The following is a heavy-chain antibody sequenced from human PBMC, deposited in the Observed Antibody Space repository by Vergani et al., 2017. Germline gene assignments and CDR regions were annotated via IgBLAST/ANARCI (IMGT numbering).Heavy chain of an antibody. CDR1: GGTFSSYA. Sequence: QVQLVQSGAEVKKPGSSVKVSCKASGGTFSSYAISWVRQATGQGLEWMGGIIPIFGTANDAQKFQGGVTITADESTRTAYMELSSLRSEDTAVYYCARDRESSSATRYYYYYYYMDVWGKGTTVTVSS. CDR3: ARDRESSSATRYYYYYYYMDV. V-gene: IGHV1-69*01. J-gene: IGHJ6*03. CDR2: IIPIFGTA. D-gene: IGHD6-6*01.